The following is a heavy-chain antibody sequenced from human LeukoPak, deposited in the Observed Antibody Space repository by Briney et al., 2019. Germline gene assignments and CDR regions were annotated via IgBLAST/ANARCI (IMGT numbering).Heavy chain of an antibody. CDR3: AKGDPYGSGSSKVYGMDV. Sequence: GGSLRLSCAASGFTFDDYAMHWVRHAPGKGLEWDSGISRNSGSIVYADSVKGRFTISRDNAKNSLYLQMNSLRAEDTALYYCAKGDPYGSGSSKVYGMDVWGQGTTVTVSS. D-gene: IGHD3-10*01. CDR2: ISRNSGSI. J-gene: IGHJ6*02. CDR1: GFTFDDYA. V-gene: IGHV3-9*01.